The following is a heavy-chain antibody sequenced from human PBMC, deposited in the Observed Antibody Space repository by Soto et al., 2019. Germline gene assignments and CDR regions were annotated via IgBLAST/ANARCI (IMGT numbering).Heavy chain of an antibody. V-gene: IGHV4-59*01. J-gene: IGHJ6*02. D-gene: IGHD6-13*01. CDR1: GGSISSYY. CDR2: IYYRGST. CDR3: ARQQLLPFYYALDV. Sequence: SETLSLTCTVSGGSISSYYWSWIRQSPGKGLEYIGYIYYRGSTNYNPSLKSRVTMSVDTSRNQFSLKVNSVTAADTAVYYCARQQLLPFYYALDVWGQGTTVTVSS.